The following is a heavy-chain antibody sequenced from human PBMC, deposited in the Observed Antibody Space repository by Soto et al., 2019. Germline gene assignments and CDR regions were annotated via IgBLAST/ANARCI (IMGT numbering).Heavy chain of an antibody. CDR1: GFTFSSYA. CDR3: AKDSAPSWFGELLSAPAERSLVFDY. Sequence: GGSLRLSCAASGFTFSSYAMSWVRQAPGKGLEWVSAISGSGGSTYYADSVKGRFTISRDNSKNTLYLQMNSLRAEDTAVYYCAKDSAPSWFGELLSAPAERSLVFDYWGQGTLVTVSS. D-gene: IGHD3-10*01. V-gene: IGHV3-23*01. CDR2: ISGSGGST. J-gene: IGHJ4*02.